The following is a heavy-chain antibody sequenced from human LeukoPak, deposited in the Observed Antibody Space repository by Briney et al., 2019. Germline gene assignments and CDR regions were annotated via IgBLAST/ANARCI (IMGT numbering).Heavy chain of an antibody. Sequence: GGSLRLSCAASGFIFGSYAMSWVRQAPGKGLEWVSAISGSGGSTYYADSVKGRFTISRDNSKNTLYLQMNSLRAEDTAVYYCAKGSSGDYYDSSGYYRYWGQGTLVTVSS. CDR1: GFIFGSYA. CDR3: AKGSSGDYYDSSGYYRY. D-gene: IGHD3-22*01. V-gene: IGHV3-23*01. CDR2: ISGSGGST. J-gene: IGHJ4*02.